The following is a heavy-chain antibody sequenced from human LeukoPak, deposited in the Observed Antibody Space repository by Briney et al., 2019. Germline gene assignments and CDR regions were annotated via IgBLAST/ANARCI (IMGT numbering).Heavy chain of an antibody. D-gene: IGHD3-3*01. Sequence: PGGSLRLSCAASGFTFDDYAMSWVRQAPGKGLEWVSSISSSSSYIYYADSVKGRFTISRDNAKNSLYLQMNSLRAEDTAVYYCAREGTYYDFWSGYYTGPYYFDYWGQGTLVTVSS. CDR2: ISSSSSYI. V-gene: IGHV3-21*01. J-gene: IGHJ4*02. CDR1: GFTFDDYA. CDR3: AREGTYYDFWSGYYTGPYYFDY.